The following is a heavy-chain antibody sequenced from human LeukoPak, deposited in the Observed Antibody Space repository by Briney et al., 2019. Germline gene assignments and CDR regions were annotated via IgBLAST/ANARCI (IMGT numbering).Heavy chain of an antibody. D-gene: IGHD3-10*01. CDR3: ARGNITMALIDV. CDR2: ISSSSSYI. Sequence: GGSLRLSCAASGFTFSSYSMNWVRQAPGKGLEWVSSISSSSSYIYYADSVKGRFTLSRDNAKNSLYLQMNSLRAEDTAVYYCARGNITMALIDVWGQGTTVTVSS. V-gene: IGHV3-21*01. J-gene: IGHJ6*02. CDR1: GFTFSSYS.